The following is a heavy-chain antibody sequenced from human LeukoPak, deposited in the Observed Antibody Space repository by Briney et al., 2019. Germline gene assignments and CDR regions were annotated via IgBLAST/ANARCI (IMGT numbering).Heavy chain of an antibody. V-gene: IGHV1-24*01. CDR2: FDPEDGET. CDR1: GYTLTELS. J-gene: IGHJ2*01. Sequence: ASVKVSCKVSGYTLTELSMHWVRQAPGKGLEWMGAFDPEDGETIYAQKFQGRVTMTEDTSTDTAYMELSSLRSEDTAVYYCATSQNYGLKGWYFDLWGRGTLVTVSS. D-gene: IGHD4-17*01. CDR3: ATSQNYGLKGWYFDL.